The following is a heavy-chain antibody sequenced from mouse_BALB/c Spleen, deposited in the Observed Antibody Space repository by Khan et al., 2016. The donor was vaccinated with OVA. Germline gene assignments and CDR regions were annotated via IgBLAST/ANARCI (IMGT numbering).Heavy chain of an antibody. CDR1: GYAFSSYW. D-gene: IGHD2-2*01. J-gene: IGHJ3*01. CDR3: ARSGYDYFAY. CDR2: IYPGDGDT. Sequence: VQLQESGAELVRPGSSVKISCKASGYAFSSYWMNWVKQRPGQGLEWIGQIYPGDGDTKYNGKFKGQVTLTADKSSTTAYMHLSSLKSEDSAVYFCARSGYDYFAYWGQGTLVTVSA. V-gene: IGHV1-80*01.